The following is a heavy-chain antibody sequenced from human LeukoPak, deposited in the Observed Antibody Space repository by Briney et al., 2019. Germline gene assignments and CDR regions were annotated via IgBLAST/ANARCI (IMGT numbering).Heavy chain of an antibody. V-gene: IGHV3-30*04. CDR2: ISYDGSNK. J-gene: IGHJ4*02. CDR3: ARRNHYDSKETDY. CDR1: GFIFSNYA. Sequence: GGSLRLSCAASGFIFSNYAVHWVRQAPGQGLEGVALISYDGSNKYYADSVKGRFTISRDNSKNTLYLRMSSLRAEDTAVYHCARRNHYDSKETDYWGQGTLVTVSS. D-gene: IGHD3-22*01.